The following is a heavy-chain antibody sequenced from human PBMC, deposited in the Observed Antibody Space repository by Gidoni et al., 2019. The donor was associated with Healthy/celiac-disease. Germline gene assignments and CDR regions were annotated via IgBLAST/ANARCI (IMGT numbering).Heavy chain of an antibody. Sequence: EVQLLESVGGLVQPGGSLRLSCAASGFTFSSYAMSWVRQAPGKGLEWVSAISGSGGSTYYADSVKGRFTISRDNSKNTLYLQMNSLRAEDTAVYYCAKDRSRSTMVWGVITHDAFDIWGQGTMVTVSS. CDR3: AKDRSRSTMVWGVITHDAFDI. V-gene: IGHV3-23*01. CDR1: GFTFSSYA. J-gene: IGHJ3*02. D-gene: IGHD3-10*01. CDR2: ISGSGGST.